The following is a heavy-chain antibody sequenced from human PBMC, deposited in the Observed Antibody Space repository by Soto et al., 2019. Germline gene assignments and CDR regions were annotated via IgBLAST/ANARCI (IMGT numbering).Heavy chain of an antibody. J-gene: IGHJ5*02. CDR3: ARALRSAHNWCDP. D-gene: IGHD3-3*01. CDR2: IYSSGST. V-gene: IGHV4-30-4*01. Sequence: QVQLQESGPGLVKPSQTLSLTCTVSGGSISSGDYYWSWIRQPPGKGLEWIGSIYSSGSTYYNPSIKRRVTISVDTSKNHFSLKLSSVTAADTAVYSCARALRSAHNWCDPWGQGTLVTVSS. CDR1: GGSISSGDYY.